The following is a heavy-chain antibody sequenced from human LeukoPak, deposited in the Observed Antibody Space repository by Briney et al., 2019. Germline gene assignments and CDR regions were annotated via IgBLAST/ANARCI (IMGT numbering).Heavy chain of an antibody. J-gene: IGHJ4*02. CDR2: IIPIFGTA. CDR1: GGTFSSYA. Sequence: ASVKVSCKASGGTFSSYAISWVRQAPGQGLEWMGGIIPIFGTANYAQKFQGRVTITADESTSTAYMELSRLRSEDTAVYYCASEGYYYDSSGYAPPFDYWGQGTLVTVSS. CDR3: ASEGYYYDSSGYAPPFDY. D-gene: IGHD3-22*01. V-gene: IGHV1-69*13.